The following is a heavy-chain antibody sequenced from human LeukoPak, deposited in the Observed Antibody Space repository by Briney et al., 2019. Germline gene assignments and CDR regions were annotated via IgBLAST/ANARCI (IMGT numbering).Heavy chain of an antibody. V-gene: IGHV1-18*01. Sequence: ASVKVSCKASGYTFTSYGISWVRQAPGQGLEWMGWISAYNGNTNYAQKLQGRVTMTTDTSTSTACMELRSLRSDDTAVYYCARDWPRFWSGYYPFDYWGQGTLVTVSS. D-gene: IGHD3-3*01. J-gene: IGHJ4*02. CDR3: ARDWPRFWSGYYPFDY. CDR2: ISAYNGNT. CDR1: GYTFTSYG.